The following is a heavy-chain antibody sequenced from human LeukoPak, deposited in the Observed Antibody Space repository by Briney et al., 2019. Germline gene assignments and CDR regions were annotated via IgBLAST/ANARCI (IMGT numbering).Heavy chain of an antibody. V-gene: IGHV1-69*06. CDR1: GGTFSSYA. CDR3: ARVQRHSYGDYAFDYYYYMDV. CDR2: IIPIFGTA. J-gene: IGHJ6*03. D-gene: IGHD4-17*01. Sequence: ASVKVSCKASGGTFSSYAISWVRQAPGQGLEWMGGIIPIFGTANYAQKFQGRVTITADKSTSTAYMELSSLRSEDTAVYYCARVQRHSYGDYAFDYYYYMDVWGKGTTVTVSS.